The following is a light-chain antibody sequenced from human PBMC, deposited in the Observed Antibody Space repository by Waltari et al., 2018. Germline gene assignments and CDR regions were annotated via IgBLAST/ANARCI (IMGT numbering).Light chain of an antibody. J-gene: IGKJ2*01. Sequence: SSVGCLRKTPAPPPTLLLYGASCRDPGVPNRCSGRGSGKDFILTISSLQAEDVAVYYCQQYYSLPYTFGPGTRLEIK. CDR2: GAS. CDR1: SS. CDR3: QQYYSLPYT. V-gene: IGKV4-1*01.